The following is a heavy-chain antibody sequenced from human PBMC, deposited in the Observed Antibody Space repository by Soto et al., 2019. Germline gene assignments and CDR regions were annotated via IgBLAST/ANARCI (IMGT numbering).Heavy chain of an antibody. CDR2: IIPIFCTA. J-gene: IGHJ6*02. D-gene: IGHD3-22*01. V-gene: IGHV1-69*06. Sequence: GASVKVSCKASGGTFSSYAISWVRQAPGQGLEWMGGIIPIFCTANYAQKFQGRLTLTADKSTSTAYMELSSLRSEDTAVYYCARSSPNDSSGYYPVGYYYGMDVWGQGTTVTVSS. CDR3: ARSSPNDSSGYYPVGYYYGMDV. CDR1: GGTFSSYA.